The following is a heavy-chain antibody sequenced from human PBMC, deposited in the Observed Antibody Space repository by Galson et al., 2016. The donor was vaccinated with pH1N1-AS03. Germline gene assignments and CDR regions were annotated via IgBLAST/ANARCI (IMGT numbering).Heavy chain of an antibody. V-gene: IGHV1-3*04. CDR2: INTDNGNT. CDR1: GHSFSSYT. J-gene: IGHJ5*02. CDR3: ARVSAAAWFDP. Sequence: SVKVSCKASGHSFSSYTVHWVRQAPGQRLEWMGWINTDNGNTKYSQKFQGRVTITRDTSASTAYMELNSLSSEDTAVYYCARVSAAAWFDPWGQGTLVTVSS. D-gene: IGHD6-13*01.